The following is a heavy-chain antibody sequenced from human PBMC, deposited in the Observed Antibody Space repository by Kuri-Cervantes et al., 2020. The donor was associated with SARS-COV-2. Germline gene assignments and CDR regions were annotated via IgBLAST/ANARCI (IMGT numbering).Heavy chain of an antibody. D-gene: IGHD4-11*01. CDR3: ARVQDYYSNSQFDY. J-gene: IGHJ4*02. CDR1: GFTFSSYW. Sequence: GGSLRLSCAASGFTFSSYWMSWVRQAPGKGLEWVANIKQDGSEKYYVDSVKGRFTISRDNAKNSLYLQMNSPRAEDTAVYYCARVQDYYSNSQFDYWGQGTLVTVSS. V-gene: IGHV3-7*05. CDR2: IKQDGSEK.